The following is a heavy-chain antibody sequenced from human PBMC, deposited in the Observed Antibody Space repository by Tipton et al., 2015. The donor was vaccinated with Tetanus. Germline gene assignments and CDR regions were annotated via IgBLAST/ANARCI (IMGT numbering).Heavy chain of an antibody. Sequence: SLRLSCAASGFTFSSYSMNWVRQAPGKGLEWVSYISSRGSDIRYADSVKGRFTISRDNAKNSLYLQMNSLRDEDTAMYYCAKDTGVTPHYGMDVWGQGTTVTVSS. J-gene: IGHJ6*02. CDR3: AKDTGVTPHYGMDV. D-gene: IGHD2-21*02. CDR2: ISSRGSDI. CDR1: GFTFSSYS. V-gene: IGHV3-21*01.